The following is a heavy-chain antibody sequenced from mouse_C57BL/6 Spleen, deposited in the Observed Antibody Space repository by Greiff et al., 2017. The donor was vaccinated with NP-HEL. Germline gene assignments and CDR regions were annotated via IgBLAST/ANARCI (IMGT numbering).Heavy chain of an antibody. V-gene: IGHV1-9*01. D-gene: IGHD1-1*01. CDR2: ILPGRGST. J-gene: IGHJ3*01. CDR3: ANYYYGSNGGFAY. Sequence: QVQLQQSGAELMKPGASVKLSCKATGYTFTGYWIEWVKQRPGHGLEWIGEILPGRGSTNYNEKFKGKATFTADTSSNTAYMQLSSLTTEDSAIYYCANYYYGSNGGFAYWGQGTLVTVSA. CDR1: GYTFTGYW.